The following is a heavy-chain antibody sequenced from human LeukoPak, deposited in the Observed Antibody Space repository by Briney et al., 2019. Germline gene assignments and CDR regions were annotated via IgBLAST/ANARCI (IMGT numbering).Heavy chain of an antibody. D-gene: IGHD3-22*01. CDR2: IYYSGST. Sequence: SETLSLTCTVSGGSIGSYYWSWIRQPPGKGLEWIGYIYYSGSTNYNPSLKSRVTISVDTSKNQFSLKLSSVTAADTAVYYCTRGSIAYYYMDVWGKGTTVTISS. CDR1: GGSIGSYY. CDR3: TRGSIAYYYMDV. V-gene: IGHV4-59*01. J-gene: IGHJ6*03.